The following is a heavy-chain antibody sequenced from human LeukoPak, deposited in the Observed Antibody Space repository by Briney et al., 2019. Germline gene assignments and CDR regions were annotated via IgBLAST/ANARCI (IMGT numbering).Heavy chain of an antibody. CDR2: IYYSGST. CDR3: ATSYYGSGNFYYYYYYMDV. V-gene: IGHV4-59*01. D-gene: IGHD3-10*01. J-gene: IGHJ6*03. Sequence: PSETLSLTCTVSGGSISSYYWSWIRQLPGKGLEWIGYIYYSGSTNYNPSLKSRVTISVDTSKNQFSLKLSSVTAADTAVYYCATSYYGSGNFYYYYYYMDVWGKGTTVTVSS. CDR1: GGSISSYY.